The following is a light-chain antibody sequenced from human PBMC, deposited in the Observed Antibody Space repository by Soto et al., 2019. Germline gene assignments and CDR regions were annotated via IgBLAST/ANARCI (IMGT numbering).Light chain of an antibody. CDR2: AAS. CDR3: QQLKSKLIT. V-gene: IGKV1-9*01. CDR1: QGINSY. Sequence: DIPLTQSPSFLSASLLDRVTITCRASQGINSYLAWYQQKPGKAPKLLIYAASTLQSGVPSRFSGSGSGTEFTLTISSLQPEDFATYYCQQLKSKLITFGQGTRLEIK. J-gene: IGKJ5*01.